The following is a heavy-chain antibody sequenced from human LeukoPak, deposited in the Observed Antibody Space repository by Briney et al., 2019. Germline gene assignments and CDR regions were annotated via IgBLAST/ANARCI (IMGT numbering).Heavy chain of an antibody. V-gene: IGHV3-23*01. CDR2: ITSGGNT. D-gene: IGHD2-15*01. CDR3: AKYCSGGNCYSGLY. CDR1: GFIFSNYA. J-gene: IGHJ4*02. Sequence: GGSLRLSCAASGFIFSNYAMIWVRQAPGKGLQWVSTITSGGNTYYADSVKGRFTISRDNSKNTLYLQMNSLRAEDTAVYHCAKYCSGGNCYSGLYWGQGTLVTVSS.